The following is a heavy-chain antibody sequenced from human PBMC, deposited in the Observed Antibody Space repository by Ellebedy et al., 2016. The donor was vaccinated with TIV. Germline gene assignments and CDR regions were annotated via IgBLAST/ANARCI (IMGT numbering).Heavy chain of an antibody. Sequence: PAGSLRLSCAASGFMFNTYAMHWVRQAPGKELEWVAIISYDSGNKFYTDSVKGRFTVSRDNAKNTLYLHLNGLRVEDTAIYYCAKAGGGGAPDDYWGQGTLVTVSS. J-gene: IGHJ4*02. V-gene: IGHV3-30*18. CDR3: AKAGGGGAPDDY. CDR1: GFMFNTYA. CDR2: ISYDSGNK. D-gene: IGHD1-26*01.